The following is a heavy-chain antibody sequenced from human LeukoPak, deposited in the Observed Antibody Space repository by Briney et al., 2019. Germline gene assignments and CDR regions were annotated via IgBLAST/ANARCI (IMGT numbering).Heavy chain of an antibody. CDR3: ARTPNPIHYYGSGSSQYYYYMDV. Sequence: PSETLSLTCTVSGGSISSSSYYWGWIRQPPGKGLEWIGEINHNEGTRYNPSLKSRVTISVDTSKNQFSLKLSSVTAADTAVYYCARTPNPIHYYGSGSSQYYYYMDVWGKGTTVTVSS. CDR2: INHNEGT. D-gene: IGHD3-10*01. J-gene: IGHJ6*03. CDR1: GGSISSSSYY. V-gene: IGHV4-39*07.